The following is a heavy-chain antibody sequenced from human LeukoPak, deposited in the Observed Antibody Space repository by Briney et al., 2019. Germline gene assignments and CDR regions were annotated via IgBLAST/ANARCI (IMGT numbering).Heavy chain of an antibody. J-gene: IGHJ5*02. CDR2: ISWNSGSI. D-gene: IGHD1-26*01. Sequence: PGGSLRLSCAASGFTFDDYAMHWVRQAPGKGLEWVSGISWNSGSIGYADSVKGRFTISRDNAKNSLYLQMNSLRAEDTALYYCAKDALGGLLSYWFDPWGQGTLVTVSS. CDR3: AKDALGGLLSYWFDP. CDR1: GFTFDDYA. V-gene: IGHV3-9*01.